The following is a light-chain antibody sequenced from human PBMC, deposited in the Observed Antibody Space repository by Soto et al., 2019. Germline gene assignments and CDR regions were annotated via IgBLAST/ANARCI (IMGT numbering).Light chain of an antibody. CDR3: QQRRNWPPLYT. Sequence: EIVLTQSPATLSLSPGERATLSCRASQSVSSYLAWYQQKPGQAPRLLIYDASNRATGIPARFSGSGSGTDFTLTISSLEPEDFAVSYCQQRRNWPPLYTFGQGTKLEIK. V-gene: IGKV3-11*01. CDR1: QSVSSY. J-gene: IGKJ2*01. CDR2: DAS.